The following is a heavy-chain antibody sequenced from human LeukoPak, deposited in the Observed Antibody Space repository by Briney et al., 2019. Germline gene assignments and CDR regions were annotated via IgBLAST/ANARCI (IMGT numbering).Heavy chain of an antibody. CDR2: IYYSGRT. CDR1: GGFISSSSYY. CDR3: ARDVSLFLYSGSYYAYYYYYMDV. D-gene: IGHD1-26*01. J-gene: IGHJ6*03. Sequence: SEPLSLPCTVSGGFISSSSYYWRWICQPPGKRLEWIGSIYYSGRTYYNPSLKSRVTISVDTSKNQFSLKLSSVTAAHTVVHYCARDVSLFLYSGSYYAYYYYYMDVWGKGTTVTVSS. V-gene: IGHV4-39*07.